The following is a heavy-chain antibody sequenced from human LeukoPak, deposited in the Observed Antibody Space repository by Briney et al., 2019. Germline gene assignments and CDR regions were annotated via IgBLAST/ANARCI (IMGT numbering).Heavy chain of an antibody. V-gene: IGHV3-23*01. D-gene: IGHD3-22*01. J-gene: IGHJ4*02. Sequence: AGGSLRLSCAASGFTFSSYAMSWVRQAPGKGLEWVSAISGSGGSTYYADSVKGRFTISRDNSKNTLYLQMNSLRAEDTAVYYCAKSFGSWWLSLPIDYWGQGTLVTVSS. CDR2: ISGSGGST. CDR3: AKSFGSWWLSLPIDY. CDR1: GFTFSSYA.